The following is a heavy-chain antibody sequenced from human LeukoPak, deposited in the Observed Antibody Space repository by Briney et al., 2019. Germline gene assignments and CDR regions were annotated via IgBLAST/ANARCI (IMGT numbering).Heavy chain of an antibody. V-gene: IGHV3-21*01. D-gene: IGHD3-22*01. CDR3: ARHKGGYPISPFDY. J-gene: IGHJ4*02. Sequence: PGGSLRLSCAASGFTLSSYSMNWVRQAPGKGLEWVSSISSSSSYIYYADSVKGRFTISRDNAKNSLYLQMNSLRAEDTAVYYCARHKGGYPISPFDYWGQGTLVTVSS. CDR2: ISSSSSYI. CDR1: GFTLSSYS.